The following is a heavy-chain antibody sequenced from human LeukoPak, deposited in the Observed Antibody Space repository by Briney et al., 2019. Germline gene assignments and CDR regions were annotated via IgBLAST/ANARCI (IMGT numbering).Heavy chain of an antibody. Sequence: GGSLRLSCAASGFTFSSYSMNWVRQAPGKGLEWVSSISSSSSYIYYADSVKGRFTISRDNAKNSLYLQMNSLRAEDTAVYYCASRLVGLRLGYCDLWGRGTLVTVSS. V-gene: IGHV3-21*01. CDR1: GFTFSSYS. CDR2: ISSSSSYI. D-gene: IGHD5-12*01. CDR3: ASRLVGLRLGYCDL. J-gene: IGHJ2*01.